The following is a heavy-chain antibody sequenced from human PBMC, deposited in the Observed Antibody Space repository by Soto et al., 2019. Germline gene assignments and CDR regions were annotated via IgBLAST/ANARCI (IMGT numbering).Heavy chain of an antibody. D-gene: IGHD3-22*01. CDR1: GYTFTSYG. CDR3: ARFIDPYYYDRSGYVCWFDP. Sequence: QVQLVQSGAEVKKPGASVKVSCKASGYTFTSYGISWVRQAPGQGLEWMGWISAYNGNTNYAQKLQGRVTMTTDTSTSTAYMELRSLRSDDTAVYYCARFIDPYYYDRSGYVCWFDPWGQGTLVTVSS. J-gene: IGHJ5*02. CDR2: ISAYNGNT. V-gene: IGHV1-18*04.